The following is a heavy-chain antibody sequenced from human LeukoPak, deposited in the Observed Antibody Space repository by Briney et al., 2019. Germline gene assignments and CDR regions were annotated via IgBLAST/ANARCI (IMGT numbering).Heavy chain of an antibody. V-gene: IGHV1-18*01. CDR1: GYTFTSYG. Sequence: ASVKVSCKSSGYTFTSYGISWVRQAPGQGLGLMGWISAYNGNTNYAQKLQGRVTMTTDTSTSTAYMELRRLRSNDTAVYYCAGITMVRGVGNWFDPWGQGTLVTVSS. CDR3: AGITMVRGVGNWFDP. J-gene: IGHJ5*02. CDR2: ISAYNGNT. D-gene: IGHD3-10*01.